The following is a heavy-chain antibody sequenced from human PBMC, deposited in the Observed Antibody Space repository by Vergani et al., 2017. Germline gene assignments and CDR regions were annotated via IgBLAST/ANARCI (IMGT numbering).Heavy chain of an antibody. Sequence: EVQLLESGGDLVQPGGSLRLSCAASGFTFIMHAMSWVRQAPGKGLEWVSTLSASDRRTHYADSVKGRFTISRDNSKNTLFLHMNSLRPEDTAVYYCARGGWGTVTTFFHYGMDVWGQGTTVTVSS. J-gene: IGHJ6*02. CDR3: ARGGWGTVTTFFHYGMDV. CDR1: GFTFIMHA. CDR2: LSASDRRT. V-gene: IGHV3-23*01. D-gene: IGHD4-17*01.